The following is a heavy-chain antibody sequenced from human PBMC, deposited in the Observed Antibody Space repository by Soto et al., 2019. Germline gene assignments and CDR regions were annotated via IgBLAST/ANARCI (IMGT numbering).Heavy chain of an antibody. J-gene: IGHJ5*02. V-gene: IGHV1-18*01. D-gene: IGHD3-3*01. CDR3: ARDPHEFWTSYWFDP. CDR2: ISAYDGKT. Sequence: SEKVSCKTSGYTFNTNVINWVRQAPGQGLELMGWISAYDGKTTYAEKFQGRVTLTTDTSTSTAYMELRSLRSDDTAIYYCARDPHEFWTSYWFDPWGQGTPVTVS. CDR1: GYTFNTNV.